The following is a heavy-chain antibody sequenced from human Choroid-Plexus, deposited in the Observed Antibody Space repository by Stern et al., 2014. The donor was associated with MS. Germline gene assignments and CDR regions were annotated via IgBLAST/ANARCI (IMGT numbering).Heavy chain of an antibody. D-gene: IGHD3-9*01. Sequence: VQLVESGGGVVQPGRPLRLSCIGSGFIFSSFGMHWVRQAPGKGPEWVAFISYDGTTKDYAVSVKGRFTISRDNSNNTLWMQMSSLRPEDTAVYYCARDRHWLTYYFDYWGQGSLVTVSS. V-gene: IGHV3-30*03. J-gene: IGHJ4*02. CDR3: ARDRHWLTYYFDY. CDR1: GFIFSSFG. CDR2: ISYDGTTK.